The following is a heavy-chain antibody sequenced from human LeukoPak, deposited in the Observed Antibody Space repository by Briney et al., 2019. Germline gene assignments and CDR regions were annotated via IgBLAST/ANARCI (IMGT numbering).Heavy chain of an antibody. D-gene: IGHD3-22*01. Sequence: PSETLSLTCTVSGGSISSYYWSWIRQHPGKGLEWIGYIYYSGSTYYNPSLKSRVTISVDTSKNQFSLKLSSVTAADTAVYYCASLGYYYDSRGAFDYWGQGTLVTVSS. J-gene: IGHJ4*02. CDR2: IYYSGST. V-gene: IGHV4-59*06. CDR1: GGSISSYY. CDR3: ASLGYYYDSRGAFDY.